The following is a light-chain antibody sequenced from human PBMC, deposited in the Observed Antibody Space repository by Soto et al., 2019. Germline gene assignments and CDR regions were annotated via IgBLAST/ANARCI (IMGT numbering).Light chain of an antibody. CDR3: QTCGIGFVV. CDR1: SGHSTFA. V-gene: IGLV4-69*01. Sequence: QPVLTQSPSASASLGASVNLTCTLSSGHSTFAIAWHRQQPDKGPRSLINVNSDDSHPQGDGSPDRFSGSSSGAERYLTISRFQYDDEYYYYCQTCGIGFVVFGAGTKLTVL. J-gene: IGLJ3*02. CDR2: VNSDDSH.